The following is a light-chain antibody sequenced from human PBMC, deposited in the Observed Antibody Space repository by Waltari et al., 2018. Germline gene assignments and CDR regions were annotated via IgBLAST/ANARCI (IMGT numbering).Light chain of an antibody. CDR3: SSYTLTNPVV. Sequence: QSVVTQPASVSGSPGQSISISCTGTSNDIVANDYVSWYQQHPGRAPQLVIYDVSVRPSGVSIRFSGSKSGNTASLTISGLQAEDEALYYCSSYTLTNPVVFGGGTKLTVL. CDR2: DVS. V-gene: IGLV2-14*03. J-gene: IGLJ2*01. CDR1: SNDIVANDY.